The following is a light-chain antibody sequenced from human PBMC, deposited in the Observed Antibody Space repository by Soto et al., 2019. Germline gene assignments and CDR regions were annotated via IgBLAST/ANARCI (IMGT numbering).Light chain of an antibody. J-gene: IGKJ3*01. V-gene: IGKV3-11*01. Sequence: IVLTQSPATLSLSPGERATLSCRASQSVSSYLAWYQQKPGQAPRLLIYDASARATGIPARFSGSGSGTDFTLTISSPEPEDSAVYYCQQRSDWPRVTFGPGTKVDFK. CDR3: QQRSDWPRVT. CDR2: DAS. CDR1: QSVSSY.